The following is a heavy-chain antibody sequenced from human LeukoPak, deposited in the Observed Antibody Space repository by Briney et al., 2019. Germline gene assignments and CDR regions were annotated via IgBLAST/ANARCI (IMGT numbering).Heavy chain of an antibody. Sequence: PGGSLRLSCVASGFTFDGSSMSWVRQAPEKGLEWVSAISGSGGSTYYADSVKGRFTISRDNSKNTLYLQMNSLRAEDTAVYYCAKSKTIFGWFDPWGQGTLVTVSS. V-gene: IGHV3-23*01. CDR1: GFTFDGSS. CDR3: AKSKTIFGWFDP. CDR2: ISGSGGST. J-gene: IGHJ5*02. D-gene: IGHD3-3*01.